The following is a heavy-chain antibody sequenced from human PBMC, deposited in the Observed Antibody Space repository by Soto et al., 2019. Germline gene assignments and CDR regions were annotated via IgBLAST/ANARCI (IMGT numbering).Heavy chain of an antibody. Sequence: PGGSLRLSCAASGFTFSSYSMNWVRQAPGKGLEWVSYISSSSSTIYYADSVKGRFTISRDNAKNSLYLQMNSLRDEDTAVYYCARGGVGATFLAYYYGMDVWGQGTTVTVS. CDR2: ISSSSSTI. D-gene: IGHD1-26*01. CDR3: ARGGVGATFLAYYYGMDV. J-gene: IGHJ6*02. V-gene: IGHV3-48*02. CDR1: GFTFSSYS.